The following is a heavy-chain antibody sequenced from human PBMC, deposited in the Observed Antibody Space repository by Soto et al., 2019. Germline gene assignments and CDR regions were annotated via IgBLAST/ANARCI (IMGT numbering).Heavy chain of an antibody. CDR2: INTYAGDT. V-gene: IGHV1-24*01. CDR1: GYTLTELS. CDR3: ARIPVAGHGYYDY. J-gene: IGHJ4*02. D-gene: IGHD6-19*01. Sequence: ASVKVSCKVSGYTLTELSMHWARQAPGKGLEWMGYINTYAGDTFYAQKLQGRVTMTTDTSSTTAYMELRSLTSDDTAVYYCARIPVAGHGYYDYWGQGTLVTVSS.